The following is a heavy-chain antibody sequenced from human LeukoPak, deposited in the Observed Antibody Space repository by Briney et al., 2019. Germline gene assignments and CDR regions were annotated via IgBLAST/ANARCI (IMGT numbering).Heavy chain of an antibody. CDR2: VNSDGTST. CDR3: ARSAPAGYSYYYYYMDV. D-gene: IGHD6-13*01. V-gene: IGHV3-74*01. Sequence: GGSLRLSCAASGFTFSSYWMHWVRQVPGKGLGWVSRVNSDGTSTTYADSVKGRFTISRDNAKNTLYLQMNSLRAEDTAVYYCARSAPAGYSYYYYYMDVWGKGTTVTISS. J-gene: IGHJ6*03. CDR1: GFTFSSYW.